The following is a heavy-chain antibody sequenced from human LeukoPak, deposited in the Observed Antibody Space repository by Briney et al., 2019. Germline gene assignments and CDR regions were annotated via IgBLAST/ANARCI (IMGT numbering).Heavy chain of an antibody. V-gene: IGHV3-30*03. J-gene: IGHJ3*02. CDR2: IANDGRKK. D-gene: IGHD6-19*01. Sequence: RGRLRRSCTPSAFRPSRESRTGVPEGPDRGVKGAAAIANDGRKKYYADSVKGPFTISRDTCKKTLSLQMNSLRAEDTAVYYCARGQWLVQDAFDIWGQGAMVTVSS. CDR1: AFRPSRES. CDR3: ARGQWLVQDAFDI.